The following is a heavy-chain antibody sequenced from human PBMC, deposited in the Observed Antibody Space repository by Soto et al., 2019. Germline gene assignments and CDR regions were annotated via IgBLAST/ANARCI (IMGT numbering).Heavy chain of an antibody. CDR3: TRPKYSGCGPGLDWFNP. CDR2: INHSGST. Sequence: SETLSLTCADSGGSFSGYYWSWIRQPPGKGLEWIGEINHSGSTNYNPSLKSRVTISVDTSKNQFSLNLSSVTAADTAVYYCTRPKYSGCGPGLDWFNPWGRGSLVTV. J-gene: IGHJ5*02. V-gene: IGHV4-34*01. D-gene: IGHD5-12*01. CDR1: GGSFSGYY.